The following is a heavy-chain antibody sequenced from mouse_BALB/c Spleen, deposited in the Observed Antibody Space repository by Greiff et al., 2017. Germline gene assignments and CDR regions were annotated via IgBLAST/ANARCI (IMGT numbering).Heavy chain of an antibody. V-gene: IGHV10-1*02. D-gene: IGHD2-2*01. CDR1: GFTFNTYA. CDR2: IRSKSNNYAT. Sequence: EVQLVESGGGLVQPKGSLKLSCAASGFTFNTYAMNWVRQAPGKGLEWVARIRSKSNNYATYYADSVKDRFTISRDDSQSMLYLQMNNLKTEDTAMYYCVRHALIYYGYDEGFAYWGQGTLVTVSA. CDR3: VRHALIYYGYDEGFAY. J-gene: IGHJ3*01.